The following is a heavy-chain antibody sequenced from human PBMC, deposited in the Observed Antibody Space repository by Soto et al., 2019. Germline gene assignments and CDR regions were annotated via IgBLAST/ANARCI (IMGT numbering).Heavy chain of an antibody. CDR2: ISAYNGNT. CDR1: GYTFTRYG. CDR3: ARTGGSGYYLDY. D-gene: IGHD3-22*01. V-gene: IGHV1-18*01. Sequence: GASVKVSCKASGYTFTRYGLSWVRQAPGQGLEWMGWISAYNGNTNYAQKIQGRVNMTTDTSKSTAYMELRSLRSDDTVVYYCARTGGSGYYLDYWSQGTLVTVSS. J-gene: IGHJ4*02.